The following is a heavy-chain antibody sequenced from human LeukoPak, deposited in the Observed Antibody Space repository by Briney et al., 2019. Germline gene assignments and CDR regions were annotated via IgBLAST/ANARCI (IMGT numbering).Heavy chain of an antibody. Sequence: GGSLRLSCAASGFTFSNYGLHSVRQARGQRLEWVTYIRSDERNKYYAGSPKAPFTLSRDNSKNPLYLQMTSVRGEDTAVYSCGTDDYWGQGTLVTVSS. CDR1: GFTFSNYG. V-gene: IGHV3-30*02. CDR3: GTDDY. J-gene: IGHJ4*02. CDR2: IRSDERNK.